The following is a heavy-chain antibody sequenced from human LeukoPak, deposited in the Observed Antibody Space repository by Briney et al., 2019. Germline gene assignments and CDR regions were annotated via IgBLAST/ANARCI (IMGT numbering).Heavy chain of an antibody. CDR2: INPNSGGT. CDR1: GYTFTGYY. V-gene: IGHV1-2*02. D-gene: IGHD5-12*01. J-gene: IGHJ4*02. CDR3: AREGGYDWPYDY. Sequence: ASVKVSCKASGYTFTGYYMHWVRQAPGQGLEWMGWINPNSGGTDYAQKFQGGVTMTRDTSISTAYMELSRLRSDDTAVYYCAREGGYDWPYDYWGQGTLVTVSS.